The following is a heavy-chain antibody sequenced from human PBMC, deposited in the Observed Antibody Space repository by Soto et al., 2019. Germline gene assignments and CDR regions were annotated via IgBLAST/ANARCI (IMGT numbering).Heavy chain of an antibody. CDR3: AKDPRSGSTAAIAYYFDY. V-gene: IGHV3-30*18. J-gene: IGHJ4*02. D-gene: IGHD2-2*01. CDR1: GFTFSHHG. CDR2: ISYDGSNK. Sequence: QVQLVESGGGVVQPGRSLRLSCAASGFTFSHHGMHWVRQAPGKGLEWVAVISYDGSNKYYADSVKGRFTISRDNSKNTLYLQMNSLRAEDTAVYYCAKDPRSGSTAAIAYYFDYWGQGTLVTVSS.